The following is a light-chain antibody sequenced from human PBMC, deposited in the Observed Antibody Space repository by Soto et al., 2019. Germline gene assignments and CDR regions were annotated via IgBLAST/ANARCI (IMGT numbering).Light chain of an antibody. V-gene: IGLV2-8*01. CDR1: SCDVGGYNY. Sequence: QPALTQPPSASGAPGQSVTISCTGTSCDVGGYNYVSWYQQHPGKAPKLMIYEVSKRPSGVPDRFSGSKSGNTASLTVSGLQAEDEADYYCCSYAGSNNFPYVFGTGTKVTVL. CDR2: EVS. CDR3: CSYAGSNNFPYV. J-gene: IGLJ1*01.